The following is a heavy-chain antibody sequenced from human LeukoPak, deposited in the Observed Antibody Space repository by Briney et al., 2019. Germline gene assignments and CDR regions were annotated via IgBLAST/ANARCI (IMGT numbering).Heavy chain of an antibody. CDR3: ASSWPARAQIPAGIVYNWFDP. Sequence: SVKVSCKASGGTFSSYAISWVRQAPGQGLEWMGGIIPIFGTANYAQKFQGRVTITADESTSTAYMELGSLRSEDTAVYYCASSWPARAQIPAGIVYNWFDPWGQGTLVTVSS. D-gene: IGHD2-2*02. CDR2: IIPIFGTA. CDR1: GGTFSSYA. J-gene: IGHJ5*02. V-gene: IGHV1-69*13.